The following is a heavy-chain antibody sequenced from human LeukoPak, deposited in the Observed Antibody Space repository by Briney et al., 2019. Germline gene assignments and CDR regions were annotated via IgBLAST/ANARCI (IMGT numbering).Heavy chain of an antibody. CDR2: IYTGGTT. D-gene: IGHD6-19*01. CDR1: GGSTSSHF. CDR3: TKATKWLAFDD. Sequence: SETLSLTCTVSGGSTSSHFWSWLRQPPGKGLEWTGNIYTGGTTNYNPSLKSGVTISIDTSKNQLSLHLASVTAADTAVYYCTKATKWLAFDDWGRGTLVTVSS. V-gene: IGHV4-59*11. J-gene: IGHJ4*02.